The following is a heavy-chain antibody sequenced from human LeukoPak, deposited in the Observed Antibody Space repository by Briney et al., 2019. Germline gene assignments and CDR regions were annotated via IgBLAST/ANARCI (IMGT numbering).Heavy chain of an antibody. CDR2: ISGGGDST. CDR3: ASTPRLYYYGSGSFFGY. V-gene: IGHV3-23*01. CDR1: GFTFSSYA. J-gene: IGHJ4*02. Sequence: PGGSLRLSYAASGFTFSSYAMSWVRQAPGKGLEWVSAISGGGDSTYYADSVKGRFTISRDNSKNTLYLQMNSLRAGDTAIYYCASTPRLYYYGSGSFFGYWGQGTLVTVSS. D-gene: IGHD3-10*01.